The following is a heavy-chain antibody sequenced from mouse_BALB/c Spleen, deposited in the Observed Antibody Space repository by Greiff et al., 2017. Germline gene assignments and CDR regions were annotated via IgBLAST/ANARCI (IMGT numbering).Heavy chain of an antibody. Sequence: VKLMESGPGLVQPSQSLSITCTVSGFSLTSYGVHWVRQSPGKGLEWLGVIWSGGSTDYNAAFISRLSISKDNSKSQVFFKMNSLQANDTAIDYCASLERFFDYWGQGTTLTVSS. V-gene: IGHV2-2*02. CDR3: ASLERFFDY. CDR2: IWSGGST. CDR1: GFSLTSYG. J-gene: IGHJ2*01.